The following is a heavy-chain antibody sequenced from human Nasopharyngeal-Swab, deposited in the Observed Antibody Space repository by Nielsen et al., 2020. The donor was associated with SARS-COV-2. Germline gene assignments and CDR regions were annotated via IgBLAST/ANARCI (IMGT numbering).Heavy chain of an antibody. J-gene: IGHJ4*02. V-gene: IGHV3-66*02. CDR1: GFTVSSNY. D-gene: IGHD5-18*01. CDR3: ARVWQLWESDY. CDR2: IYSGGST. Sequence: GESLKISCAASGFTVSSNYMSWVRQAPGKGLEWVSVIYSGGSTYYADSVKGRFTISRDNSKNTLYLQMNSLRAEDTAVYYCARVWQLWESDYWGQGTLVTVSS.